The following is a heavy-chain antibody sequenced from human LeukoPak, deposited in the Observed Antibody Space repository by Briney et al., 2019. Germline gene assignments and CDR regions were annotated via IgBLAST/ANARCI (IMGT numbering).Heavy chain of an antibody. CDR1: GYTFTGYY. CDR3: ARDGSYSYYYDSSGYSTRGIMFDY. Sequence: ASVTVSCKASGYTFTGYYMHWVRQAPGQGLEWMGWINPNSGGTNYAQKFQGWVTMTRDTSASTAYMELSSLRSEDTAVYYCARDGSYSYYYDSSGYSTRGIMFDYWGQGTLVTVSS. J-gene: IGHJ4*02. CDR2: INPNSGGT. D-gene: IGHD3-22*01. V-gene: IGHV1-2*04.